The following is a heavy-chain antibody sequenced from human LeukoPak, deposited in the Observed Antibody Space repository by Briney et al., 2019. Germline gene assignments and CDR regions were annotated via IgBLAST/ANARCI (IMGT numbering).Heavy chain of an antibody. Sequence: SETLSLTCTVSGGSISSGSYYWSWIRQPAGKGLEWIGRIYTSGSTNYNPSLKSRVAISVDTSKNQFSLKLSSVTAADTAVYYCVGCSSTSCRLKIDYWGQGTLVTVSS. D-gene: IGHD2-2*01. CDR3: VGCSSTSCRLKIDY. CDR1: GGSISSGSYY. J-gene: IGHJ4*02. CDR2: IYTSGST. V-gene: IGHV4-61*02.